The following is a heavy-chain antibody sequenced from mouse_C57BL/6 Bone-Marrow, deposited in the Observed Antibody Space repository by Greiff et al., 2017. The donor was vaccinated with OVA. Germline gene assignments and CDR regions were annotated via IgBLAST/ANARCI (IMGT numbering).Heavy chain of an antibody. CDR2: IHPNSGST. Sequence: QVQLQQPGAELVKPGASVKLSCKASGYTFTSYWMHWVKQRPGQGLEWIGMIHPNSGSTNYNEKFKSKATLTVDKSSSTAYMHLSSLTSEDSAVYDCARGLTRGYYYAMGYWGQRTSGTVSS. V-gene: IGHV1-64*01. J-gene: IGHJ4*01. CDR3: ARGLTRGYYYAMGY. CDR1: GYTFTSYW.